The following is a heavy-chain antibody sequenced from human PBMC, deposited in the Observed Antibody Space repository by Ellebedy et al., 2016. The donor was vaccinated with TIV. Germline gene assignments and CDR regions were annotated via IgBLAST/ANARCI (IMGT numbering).Heavy chain of an antibody. Sequence: PGGSLRLSCAASAFVYGGFCMTWVRQAPGKGLEWVSSIDSSGGDTHYADSVKGRFTISRDNARNSLYLQMNSLRVEDTAVYYCARDREIAVADFVYWGQGTLVTVSS. CDR3: ARDREIAVADFVY. CDR1: AFVYGGFC. V-gene: IGHV3-21*01. CDR2: IDSSGGDT. D-gene: IGHD6-19*01. J-gene: IGHJ4*02.